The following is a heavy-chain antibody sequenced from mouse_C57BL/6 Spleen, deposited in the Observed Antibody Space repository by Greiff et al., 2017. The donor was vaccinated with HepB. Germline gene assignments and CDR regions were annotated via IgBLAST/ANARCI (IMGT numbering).Heavy chain of an antibody. CDR2: IYPGSGST. D-gene: IGHD2-12*01. CDR1: GYTFTSYW. Sequence: QVQLQHPGAELVKPGASVKMSCKASGYTFTSYWITWVKQRPGQGLEWIGDIYPGSGSTNYTEKFKSKATLTVDTSSSTAYMQLSSLTSEDSAVYYCARDQAYYNAMDYWGQGTSVTVSS. CDR3: ARDQAYYNAMDY. J-gene: IGHJ4*01. V-gene: IGHV1-55*01.